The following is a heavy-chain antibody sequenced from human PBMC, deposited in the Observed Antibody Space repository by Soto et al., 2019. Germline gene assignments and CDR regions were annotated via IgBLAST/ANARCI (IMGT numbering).Heavy chain of an antibody. D-gene: IGHD6-19*01. Sequence: GGSLRLSCAASGFTFSSYAMHWVRQAPGKGLEWAAVISYDGSNKYYADSVKGRFTISRDNSKNTLYLQMNSLRAEDTAVYYCARDLGGSGSLYYYYYYGMDVWGQGTTVTVSS. CDR2: ISYDGSNK. CDR1: GFTFSSYA. V-gene: IGHV3-30-3*01. CDR3: ARDLGGSGSLYYYYYYGMDV. J-gene: IGHJ6*02.